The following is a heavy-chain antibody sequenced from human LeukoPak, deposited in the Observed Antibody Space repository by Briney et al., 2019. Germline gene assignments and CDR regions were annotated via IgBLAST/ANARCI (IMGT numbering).Heavy chain of an antibody. Sequence: PGRSLRLSCAASGFTFSSYWMHWVRQAPGKGLVWVSRINSDGSSTSYADSVKGRFTISRDNAKNTLYLQMNSLRAEDTAVYYCARGEAPYYDSSAPGDYWGQGTLVTVSS. J-gene: IGHJ4*02. CDR1: GFTFSSYW. D-gene: IGHD3-22*01. CDR2: INSDGSST. V-gene: IGHV3-74*01. CDR3: ARGEAPYYDSSAPGDY.